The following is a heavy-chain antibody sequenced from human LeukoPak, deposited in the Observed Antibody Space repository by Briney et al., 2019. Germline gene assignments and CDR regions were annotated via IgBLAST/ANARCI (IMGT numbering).Heavy chain of an antibody. CDR2: IYYSGST. Sequence: SETLSLTCTVSGGSISSYYWSWIRQPPGKGLEWIGYIYYSGSTNYNPSLKSRVTISVDTSKNQFSLKLSPVTAADTAVYYCACGRDGYLDYWGQGTLVTVSS. D-gene: IGHD5-24*01. V-gene: IGHV4-59*01. J-gene: IGHJ4*02. CDR1: GGSISSYY. CDR3: ACGRDGYLDY.